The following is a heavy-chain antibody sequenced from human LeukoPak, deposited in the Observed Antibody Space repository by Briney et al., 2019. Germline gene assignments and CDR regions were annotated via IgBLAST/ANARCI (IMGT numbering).Heavy chain of an antibody. J-gene: IGHJ2*01. CDR1: GGSISSGDYY. CDR2: IYYSGST. Sequence: SETLSLTCTVSGGSISSGDYYWSWIRQPPGKGLEWIGYIYYSGSTYYNPSLKSRVTISVDTSKNQFSLKLSSVTAADTAVYYCARTSLGIDWYLDLWGRGTLVTVSS. D-gene: IGHD7-27*01. CDR3: ARTSLGIDWYLDL. V-gene: IGHV4-30-4*08.